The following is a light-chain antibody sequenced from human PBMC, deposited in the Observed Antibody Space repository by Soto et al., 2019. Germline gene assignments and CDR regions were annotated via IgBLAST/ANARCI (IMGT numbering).Light chain of an antibody. CDR3: QQYGSSPPWA. V-gene: IGKV3-20*01. CDR2: GTS. J-gene: IGKJ1*01. CDR1: QSVSSSY. Sequence: EIVLTQSPGTLSLSPGERATLSCRASQSVSSSYLAWYQQIPGLAPRLLIYGTSSRATGVPDRFSGSGSGTDFTLTISRLEPEDFAVYYCQQYGSSPPWAFGQGTKVEIK.